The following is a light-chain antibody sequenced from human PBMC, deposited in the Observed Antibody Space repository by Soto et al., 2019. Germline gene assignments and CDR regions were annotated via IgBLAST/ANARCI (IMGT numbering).Light chain of an antibody. CDR3: SSYTSSSTLLYV. V-gene: IGLV2-14*01. Sequence: QSVLTQPASVSRSPGQSITISCTGTSSDVGGYNYVSWYQQHPGKAPKLMIYDVSNRPSGVSNRFSGSKSGNTASLTISGLQAEDEADDYCSSYTSSSTLLYVFGTGTKVTVL. CDR1: SSDVGGYNY. CDR2: DVS. J-gene: IGLJ1*01.